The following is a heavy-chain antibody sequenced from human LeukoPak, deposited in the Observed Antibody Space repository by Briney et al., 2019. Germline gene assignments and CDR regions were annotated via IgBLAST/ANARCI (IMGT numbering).Heavy chain of an antibody. Sequence: GRSLKLSCAASGFTFDEYGMHWVRQAPGKGLEWVSGISWNSDTIGYADSVKGRFTISRDNAKNSLYLQMNSLRAEDTALYYCAKSRTPGSYYCSFDYWGQGTLVTVSS. CDR3: AKSRTPGSYYCSFDY. CDR2: ISWNSDTI. V-gene: IGHV3-9*01. J-gene: IGHJ4*02. CDR1: GFTFDEYG. D-gene: IGHD1-26*01.